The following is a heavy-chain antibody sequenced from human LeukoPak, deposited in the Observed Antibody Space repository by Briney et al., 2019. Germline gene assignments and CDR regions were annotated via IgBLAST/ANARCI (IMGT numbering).Heavy chain of an antibody. Sequence: ASVKVSCKASGYTFTGYYMHWVRQAPGQGLEWVGWINPDSGVTSYAQKFQGRVTMTRDTSISTAYMKLTRLTSDDTAVYYCARYFDFWSGYYVDYWGQGTLVTVSS. CDR3: ARYFDFWSGYYVDY. CDR2: INPDSGVT. V-gene: IGHV1-2*02. CDR1: GYTFTGYY. J-gene: IGHJ4*02. D-gene: IGHD3-3*01.